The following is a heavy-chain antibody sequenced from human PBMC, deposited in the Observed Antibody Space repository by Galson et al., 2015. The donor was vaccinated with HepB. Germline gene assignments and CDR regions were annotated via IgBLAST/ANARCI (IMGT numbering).Heavy chain of an antibody. Sequence: SLRLSCAASGFTFDVYAMHWVRQAPGKGLEWVSGISCNSASKDYPDSVKGRFTISRDNAKNSLYLQMNSLRAEDTAFYYCSKDDKVKYCDYYKDGWGKGTTVTVSS. J-gene: IGHJ6*03. CDR1: GFTFDVYA. CDR2: ISCNSASK. CDR3: SKDDKVKYCDYYKDG. V-gene: IGHV3-9*01. D-gene: IGHD4-23*01.